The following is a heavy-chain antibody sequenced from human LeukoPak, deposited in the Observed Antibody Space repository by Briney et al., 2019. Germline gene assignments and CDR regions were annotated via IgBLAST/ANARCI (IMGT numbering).Heavy chain of an antibody. J-gene: IGHJ4*02. CDR2: IYTSGST. CDR1: GGSISSGSYY. CDR3: ARAGYSYGSIVFDY. Sequence: PSETLSLTCTVSGGSISSGSYYWSWIRQPAGKGLEWIGRIYTSGSTNYNPSLKSRVTISVDTSKNQFSLKVSSVTAADTGVYYCARAGYSYGSIVFDYWGQGTLVTVSS. V-gene: IGHV4-61*02. D-gene: IGHD5-18*01.